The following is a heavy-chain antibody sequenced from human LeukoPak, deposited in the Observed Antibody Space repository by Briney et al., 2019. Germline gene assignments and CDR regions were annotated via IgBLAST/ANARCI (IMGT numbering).Heavy chain of an antibody. D-gene: IGHD2-2*01. Sequence: PGGSLRLSCAASGFTFSSYEMNWVRQAPGKGLEWVSGISGSGGNTFYADSVKGRFTISGDNSKNTLFLQMNSLRAEDTAVYYCAHGAMYQLDYWGQGTLVTVSS. J-gene: IGHJ4*02. V-gene: IGHV3-23*01. CDR3: AHGAMYQLDY. CDR1: GFTFSSYE. CDR2: ISGSGGNT.